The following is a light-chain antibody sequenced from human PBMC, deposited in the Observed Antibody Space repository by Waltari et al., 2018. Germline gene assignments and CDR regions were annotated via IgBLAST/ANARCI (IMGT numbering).Light chain of an antibody. Sequence: EIVLTQSPGTLSLSPGERAALSCRASQSVGSNYLAWYQMKPGQAPRLPIYGASNRATGIPDRFSGSGSGTDFTLTISRLEPEDFAVYYCQQYGNSPAFGQGTKVEIK. CDR3: QQYGNSPA. J-gene: IGKJ1*01. CDR1: QSVGSNY. V-gene: IGKV3-20*01. CDR2: GAS.